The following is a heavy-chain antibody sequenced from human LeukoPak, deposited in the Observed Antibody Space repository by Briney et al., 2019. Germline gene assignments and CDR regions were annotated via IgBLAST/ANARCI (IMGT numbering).Heavy chain of an antibody. Sequence: NPGGSLRLSCAASGFTFSSYSMNWVRQAPGKGLEWVSSISSSSSYIYYADSVKSRFTISRDNAKNSLYLQMNSLRAEDTAVYYCARDHRGATSVYWGQGTLVTVSS. CDR3: ARDHRGATSVY. V-gene: IGHV3-21*01. J-gene: IGHJ4*02. CDR1: GFTFSSYS. CDR2: ISSSSSYI. D-gene: IGHD1-26*01.